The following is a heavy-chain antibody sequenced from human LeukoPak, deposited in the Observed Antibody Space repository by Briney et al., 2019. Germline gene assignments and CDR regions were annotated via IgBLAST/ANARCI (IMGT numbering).Heavy chain of an antibody. CDR1: GGSISSYY. CDR2: IYYSGST. CDR3: ARAIHRGDYDC. Sequence: SETLSLTCTVSGGSISSYYWSWIRQPPGKGLEWIGYIYYSGSTNYNPSLKSRVTISVDTSKNQFSLKLSSATAADTAVYYCARAIHRGDYDCWGQGTLVTVSS. D-gene: IGHD4-17*01. V-gene: IGHV4-59*01. J-gene: IGHJ4*02.